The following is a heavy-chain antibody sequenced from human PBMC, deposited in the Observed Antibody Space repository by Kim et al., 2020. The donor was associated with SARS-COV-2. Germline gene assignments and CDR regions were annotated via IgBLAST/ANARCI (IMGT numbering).Heavy chain of an antibody. CDR3: ARDSVPAFDY. D-gene: IGHD3-10*01. V-gene: IGHV4-59*01. J-gene: IGHJ4*02. CDR2: ST. Sequence: STNYNPSLKSRVTISVDTSKNQFSLKLSSVTAADTAVYYCARDSVPAFDYWGQGTLVTVSS.